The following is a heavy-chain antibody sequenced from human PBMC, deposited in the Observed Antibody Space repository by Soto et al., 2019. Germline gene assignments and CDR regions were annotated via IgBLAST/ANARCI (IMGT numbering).Heavy chain of an antibody. V-gene: IGHV4-34*01. CDR2: INHSGST. J-gene: IGHJ5*02. CDR3: ARGRSSYYGSGSYVAYWFDP. D-gene: IGHD3-10*01. CDR1: GGSFSGYY. Sequence: SETLSLTCAVYGGSFSGYYWSWIRQPPGKGLEWIGEINHSGSTNYNPSLKSRVTISVDTSKNQFSLKLSSVTAADTAVYYCARGRSSYYGSGSYVAYWFDPWGQGTLVTVSS.